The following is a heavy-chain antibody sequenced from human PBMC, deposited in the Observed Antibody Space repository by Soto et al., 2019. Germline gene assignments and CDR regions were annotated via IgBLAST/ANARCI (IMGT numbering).Heavy chain of an antibody. CDR3: ARGIVVLPADPRYYYYGMDV. CDR1: GFMFSVYT. CDR2: INSDSSTI. J-gene: IGHJ6*02. D-gene: IGHD2-2*01. V-gene: IGHV3-48*04. Sequence: PGGSLRLSCAASGFMFSVYTMNWVRQAPGKGLEWISSINSDSSTIYHADSVKGRFTISRDNAKNSLYLQMNSLRAEDTAVYYCARGIVVLPADPRYYYYGMDVWGQRTTVTGSS.